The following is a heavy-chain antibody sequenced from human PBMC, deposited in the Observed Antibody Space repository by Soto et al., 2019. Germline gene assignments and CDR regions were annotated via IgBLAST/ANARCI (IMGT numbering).Heavy chain of an antibody. CDR2: VYYSGST. CDR3: ATDPKGYSGIHGFDY. D-gene: IGHD1-26*01. V-gene: IGHV4-59*01. CDR1: GGSISRNY. J-gene: IGHJ4*02. Sequence: ASETLALTCTVFGGSISRNYWSWIRQPPGKGLEWIGYVYYSGSTNYNPSLKSRVTISVDTSKKQFSLKLSSVTAADTAVYYCATDPKGYSGIHGFDYWGQGTLVTVSS.